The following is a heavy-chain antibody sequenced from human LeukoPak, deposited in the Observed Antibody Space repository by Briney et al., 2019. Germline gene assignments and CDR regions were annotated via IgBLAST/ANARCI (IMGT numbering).Heavy chain of an antibody. CDR1: GFTLSGYS. Sequence: GGTLRLSCAASGFTLSGYSMNWVRQAAGKGLDWVTYFRSSVRPIYYANSVKGRFTISRDKAKISLYVPMNSLRDEDTAVYDCVRDPDALDYWGQGTLVTVSS. J-gene: IGHJ4*02. V-gene: IGHV3-48*02. CDR3: VRDPDALDY. CDR2: FRSSVRPI.